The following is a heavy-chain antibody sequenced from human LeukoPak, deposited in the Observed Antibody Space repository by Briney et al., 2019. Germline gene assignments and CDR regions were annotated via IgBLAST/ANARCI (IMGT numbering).Heavy chain of an antibody. J-gene: IGHJ4*02. CDR3: AGGYSSSSVDY. V-gene: IGHV3-53*01. Sequence: GGSLRLSCAASGFTVSSNYMSWVRQAPGKGLEWVSVIYSDGSTYYADSVKGRFTISRDNSKNTLYLQMNSLRAEDTAVYYCAGGYSSSSVDYWGQGTLVTVSS. CDR2: IYSDGST. CDR1: GFTVSSNY. D-gene: IGHD6-6*01.